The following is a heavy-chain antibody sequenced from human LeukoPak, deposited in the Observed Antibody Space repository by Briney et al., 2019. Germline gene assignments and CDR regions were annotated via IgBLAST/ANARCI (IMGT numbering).Heavy chain of an antibody. CDR3: AREGYYGSGSPPSLYFDY. J-gene: IGHJ4*02. CDR2: ISGSGGTT. D-gene: IGHD3-10*01. V-gene: IGHV3-23*01. Sequence: GGSLRLSCAASGFTFSSYAMHWVRQAPGKGLEWVSVISGSGGTTYYADSVKGRFTTSRDNSKNTLYLQMNSLRPEDTAIYYCAREGYYGSGSPPSLYFDYWGQGTLVTVSS. CDR1: GFTFSSYA.